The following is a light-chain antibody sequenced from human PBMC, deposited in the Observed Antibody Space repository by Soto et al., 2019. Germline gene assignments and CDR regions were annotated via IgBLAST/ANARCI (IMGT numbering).Light chain of an antibody. CDR3: QQRSNWPIT. CDR1: QKISNY. Sequence: EILLTQSPSTLALSPGERATLSCRASQKISNYIAWYQQKPGQAPRLLIYEASYRVTGIPDRFSGSGSGTDFTLTISSLEPEDFELYYCQQRSNWPITFGQGTRLEIK. J-gene: IGKJ5*01. CDR2: EAS. V-gene: IGKV3-11*01.